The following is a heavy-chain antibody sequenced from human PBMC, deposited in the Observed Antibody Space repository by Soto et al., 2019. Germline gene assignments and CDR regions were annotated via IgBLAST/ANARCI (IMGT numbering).Heavy chain of an antibody. V-gene: IGHV3-30-3*01. CDR3: ARGRTYYYDSSGYFPDAFDI. J-gene: IGHJ3*02. CDR1: GFTFSSYA. Sequence: VGSLRLSCAASGFTFSSYAMHWVRQAPGKGLEWVAVISYDGSNKYYADSVKGRFTISRDNSKNTLYLQMNSLRAEDTAVYYCARGRTYYYDSSGYFPDAFDIWGQGTMVTVSS. CDR2: ISYDGSNK. D-gene: IGHD3-22*01.